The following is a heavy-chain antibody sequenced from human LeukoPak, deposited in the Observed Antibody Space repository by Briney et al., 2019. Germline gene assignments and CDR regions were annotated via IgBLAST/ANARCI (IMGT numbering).Heavy chain of an antibody. D-gene: IGHD3-10*01. J-gene: IGHJ4*02. CDR2: IYYSGST. Sequence: SETLSLTCTVSGGSISSYYWSWIRQPPGKGLEWIGYIYYSGSTNYNPSLKSRVTISVDTSKNQFPLKLSSVTAADTAVYYCARESTASGSVDYWGQGTLVTVSS. V-gene: IGHV4-59*12. CDR3: ARESTASGSVDY. CDR1: GGSISSYY.